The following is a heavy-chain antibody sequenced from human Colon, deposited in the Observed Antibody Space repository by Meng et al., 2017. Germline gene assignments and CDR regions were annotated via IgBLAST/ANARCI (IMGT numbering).Heavy chain of an antibody. V-gene: IGHV4-4*07. D-gene: IGHD6-19*01. CDR3: ARHIAVAGTGAFDV. CDR2: IYTSGST. J-gene: IGHJ3*01. Sequence: QVQLQESGPQLGGPSETLSLTCAVSGASISSYYWSWIRQPAGKGLEWIGRIYTSGSTTYNPSLKSRVTMSVDTSKKQFSLKLSSVTAADTAMYYCARHIAVAGTGAFDVWGQGTMVTVSS. CDR1: GASISSYY.